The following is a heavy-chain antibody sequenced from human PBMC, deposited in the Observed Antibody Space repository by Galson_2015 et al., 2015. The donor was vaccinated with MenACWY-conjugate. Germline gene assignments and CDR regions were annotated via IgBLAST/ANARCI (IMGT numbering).Heavy chain of an antibody. CDR1: GYNFITYW. V-gene: IGHV5-51*01. CDR2: ISPIDSKT. CDR3: ARHPPGGRGMDV. D-gene: IGHD1-26*01. Sequence: QSGAEVTKPGESLKISCKASGYNFITYWIGWVRQVPGKGLEWVGLISPIDSKTRYSPAFEGRVTISADNSITTAYLRWNSLQASDTAMYYCARHPPGGRGMDVWGQGTTVTVSS. J-gene: IGHJ6*02.